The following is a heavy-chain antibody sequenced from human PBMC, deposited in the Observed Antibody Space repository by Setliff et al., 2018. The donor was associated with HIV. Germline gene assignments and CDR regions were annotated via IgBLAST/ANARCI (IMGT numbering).Heavy chain of an antibody. CDR3: VREGVDSRSSTDYRYYMDV. D-gene: IGHD3-22*01. Sequence: ASVKVSCKTSGFVFITYAITWVRQAPGQGPEWMGWTIPMFGTTNYARKFQGRVTIITDESTSTAYMQLSSLGSEDTAVYYCVREGVDSRSSTDYRYYMDVWGKGTTVTVSS. V-gene: IGHV1-69*05. CDR1: GFVFITYA. J-gene: IGHJ6*03. CDR2: TIPMFGTT.